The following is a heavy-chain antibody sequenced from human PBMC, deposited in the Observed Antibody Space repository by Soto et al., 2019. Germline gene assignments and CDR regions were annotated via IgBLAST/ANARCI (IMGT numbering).Heavy chain of an antibody. CDR3: AIDGQYRTNGFDI. Sequence: GESLRVSSAASGFTYSSHGMSWVRQAPGKGLEWIAGLSRGGGSTYYADSVKGRFTISRDNSKNTLDLIMNSLRVEDTALYYCAIDGQYRTNGFDIWGQWRMLTVTS. V-gene: IGHV3-23*01. D-gene: IGHD2-8*01. CDR1: GFTYSSHG. J-gene: IGHJ3*02. CDR2: LSRGGGST.